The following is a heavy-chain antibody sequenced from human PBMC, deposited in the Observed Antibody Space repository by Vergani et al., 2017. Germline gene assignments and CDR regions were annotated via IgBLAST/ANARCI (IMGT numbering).Heavy chain of an antibody. CDR2: MNPNSGNT. CDR1: GGTFSSYA. Sequence: QVQLVQSGAEVKKPGSSVKVSCKASGGTFSSYAISWVRQAPGQGLEWMGWMNPNSGNTGYAQKFQGRVTMTRNTSRRTAYIELSSLRSEDTAVYYCASLYYNDWGQGTLVTVSS. J-gene: IGHJ4*02. D-gene: IGHD3-10*01. CDR3: ASLYYND. V-gene: IGHV1-8*02.